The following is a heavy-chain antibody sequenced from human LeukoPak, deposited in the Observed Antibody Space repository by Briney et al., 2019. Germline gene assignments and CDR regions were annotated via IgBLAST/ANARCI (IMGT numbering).Heavy chain of an antibody. Sequence: PSETLSLTCTVSGGSISSGSYYWSWIRQPAGKGLEWIGRIYTSGSTNYNPSLKSRVTISVDTSKNQFSLKLSSVTAADTAVYYCARASPERTPGGDDDAFDIWGQGTMVTVSS. CDR2: IYTSGST. J-gene: IGHJ3*02. CDR3: ARASPERTPGGDDDAFDI. D-gene: IGHD1-14*01. V-gene: IGHV4-61*02. CDR1: GGSISSGSYY.